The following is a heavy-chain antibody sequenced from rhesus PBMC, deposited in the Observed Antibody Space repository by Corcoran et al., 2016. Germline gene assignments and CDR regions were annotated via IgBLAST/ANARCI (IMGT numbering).Heavy chain of an antibody. V-gene: IGHV4-147*01. J-gene: IGHJ6*01. Sequence: QVQLQESCPGLVKHSETLSLTCAVSGCPITSNYWRRIRTYPGKGLEWIGYIRGGMGSTSYPPSLRSRVSFSRDTSKNQLSLSLSSLTAADTAVYSCARLVAGSGLDAWGQGVVVTVSS. CDR1: GCPITSNY. CDR3: ARLVAGSGLDA. D-gene: IGHD6-37*01. CDR2: IRGGMGST.